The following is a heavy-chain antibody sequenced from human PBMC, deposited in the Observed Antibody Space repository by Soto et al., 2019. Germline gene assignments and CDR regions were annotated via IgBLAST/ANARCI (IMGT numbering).Heavy chain of an antibody. CDR3: VKVLQLRYFDRSAGMDV. Sequence: HPGGSLRLSCSASGFTFSSYAMHWVRQAPGKGLEYVSAISSNGGSTYYADSVKGRFTISRDNSKNTLYLQMSSLRAEDTAVYYCVKVLQLRYFDRSAGMDVWGQGTTVTVSS. J-gene: IGHJ6*02. D-gene: IGHD3-9*01. CDR1: GFTFSSYA. CDR2: ISSNGGST. V-gene: IGHV3-64D*06.